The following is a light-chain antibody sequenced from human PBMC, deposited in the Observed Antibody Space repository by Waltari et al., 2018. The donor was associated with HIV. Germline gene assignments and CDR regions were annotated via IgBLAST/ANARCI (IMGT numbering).Light chain of an antibody. CDR1: SSDVGGYNY. CDR3: SSYAGSNNRWV. CDR2: EVS. V-gene: IGLV2-8*01. J-gene: IGLJ3*02. Sequence: ALTQPPSASGSPGQSVTISCTGTSSDVGGYNYVSWYQHHPGKAPKLMIYEVSKRPSGVPDRFSGPKSGSTASLTVSGLQADDEADYYCSSYAGSNNRWVFGGGTKLTAL.